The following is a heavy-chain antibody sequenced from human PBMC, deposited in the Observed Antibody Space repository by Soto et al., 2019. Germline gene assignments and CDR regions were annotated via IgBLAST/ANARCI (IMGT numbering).Heavy chain of an antibody. J-gene: IGHJ5*01. CDR2: TYYLSKWYN. D-gene: IGHD3-16*01. V-gene: IGHV6-1*01. CDR1: GDSVSSNIAA. Sequence: SETPSLTCAISGDSVSSNIAAWNWVRQSPRRGLEWLGRTYYLSKWYNDYAVSVESRITINPDTSKNQFSLYLNSVTPEDSAVDYCVRDRFNRFDSWGQGTQVTVSS. CDR3: VRDRFNRFDS.